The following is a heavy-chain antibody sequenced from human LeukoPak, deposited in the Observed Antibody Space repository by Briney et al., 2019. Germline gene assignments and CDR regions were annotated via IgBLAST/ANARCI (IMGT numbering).Heavy chain of an antibody. D-gene: IGHD2-15*01. Sequence: ASVKVSCKASGYDFINYGISWVRQAPGQGLEWMGRINPNSGGTNYAQKFQGRVTMTRDTSISTAYMELSRLRSDDTAVYYCARVGEVVAATSGYYWGQGTLVTVSS. J-gene: IGHJ4*02. V-gene: IGHV1-2*06. CDR3: ARVGEVVAATSGYY. CDR2: INPNSGGT. CDR1: GYDFINYG.